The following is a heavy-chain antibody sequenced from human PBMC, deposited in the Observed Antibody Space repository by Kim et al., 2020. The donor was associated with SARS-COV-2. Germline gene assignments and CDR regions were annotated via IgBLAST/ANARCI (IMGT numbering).Heavy chain of an antibody. V-gene: IGHV3-23*01. CDR2: ISGSGGST. D-gene: IGHD3-3*01. CDR1: GFTFSSYA. Sequence: GGSLRLSCAASGFTFSSYAMSWVRQAPGKGLEWVSAISGSGGSTYYADSVKGRFTISRDNSKNTLYLQMNSLRAEDTAVYYCAKPPEYYDFWSGLVWGQGTMVTVSS. CDR3: AKPPEYYDFWSGLV. J-gene: IGHJ3*01.